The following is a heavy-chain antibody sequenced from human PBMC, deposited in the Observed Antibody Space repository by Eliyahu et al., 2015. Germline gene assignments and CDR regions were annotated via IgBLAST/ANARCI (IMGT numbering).Heavy chain of an antibody. V-gene: IGHV4-34*01. CDR3: ARATVVVAASGYFQH. CDR2: INHSGST. Sequence: GLEWIGEINHSGSTNYNPSLKSRVTISVDTSKNQFSLKLSSVTAADTAVYYCARATVVVAASGYFQHWGQGTLVTVSS. D-gene: IGHD2-15*01. J-gene: IGHJ1*01.